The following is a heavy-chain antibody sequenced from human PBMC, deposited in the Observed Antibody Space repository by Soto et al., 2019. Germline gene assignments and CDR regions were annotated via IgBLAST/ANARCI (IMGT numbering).Heavy chain of an antibody. Sequence: EVQLVESGGGLVQPGGSLRLSCAASGFTFSGRSMHWVRQAPGKGLVWVSGIDNAGTDSTYAVSVKGRFTSSRDNAKNTLYLKINSLRVEDTAVYYCARGWFGPDVWGKGTTVTVSS. J-gene: IGHJ6*04. CDR3: ARGWFGPDV. D-gene: IGHD3-10*01. CDR2: IDNAGTDS. CDR1: GFTFSGRS. V-gene: IGHV3-74*01.